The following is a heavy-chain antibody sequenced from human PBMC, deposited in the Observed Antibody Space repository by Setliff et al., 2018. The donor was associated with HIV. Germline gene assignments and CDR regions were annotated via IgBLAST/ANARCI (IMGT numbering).Heavy chain of an antibody. CDR2: IKSKTDGGTT. V-gene: IGHV3-15*01. CDR1: GFTFSSYA. Sequence: PGGSLRLSCAASGFTFSSYAMSWVRQAPGKGLEWVGRIKSKTDGGTTDYAAPVKGRFTISRDDSKNTLYLQMNSLKTEDTAVYYCTTQSNDAFDIWGQGTMVTVSS. CDR3: TTQSNDAFDI. J-gene: IGHJ3*02.